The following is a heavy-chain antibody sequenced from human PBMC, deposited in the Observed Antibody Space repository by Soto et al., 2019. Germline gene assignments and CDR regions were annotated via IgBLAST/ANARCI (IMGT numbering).Heavy chain of an antibody. Sequence: PGGSLRLSCAASGFTFSSCAMGWVRQAPGKGLEWVSDIIDSGGSTYYADAVKGRFTISRDNSKNTLYLQMNSLRIEDTAVYYCARELERVFDYWGQGTLVTVSS. CDR2: IIDSGGST. J-gene: IGHJ4*02. D-gene: IGHD1-1*01. CDR3: ARELERVFDY. V-gene: IGHV3-23*01. CDR1: GFTFSSCA.